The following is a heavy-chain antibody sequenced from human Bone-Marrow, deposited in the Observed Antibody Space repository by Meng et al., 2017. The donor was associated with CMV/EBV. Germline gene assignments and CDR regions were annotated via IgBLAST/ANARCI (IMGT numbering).Heavy chain of an antibody. D-gene: IGHD3-10*01. CDR3: ARGEWFGVYFDY. CDR2: INHSGST. Sequence: GSLRLSCAVYGGSFSGYYRSWIRQPPGKGLEWIGEINHSGSTNYNPSLKSRVTISVDTSKNQFSLKLSSVTAADTAVYYCARGEWFGVYFDYWGQGTLVTVSS. V-gene: IGHV4-34*01. CDR1: GGSFSGYY. J-gene: IGHJ4*02.